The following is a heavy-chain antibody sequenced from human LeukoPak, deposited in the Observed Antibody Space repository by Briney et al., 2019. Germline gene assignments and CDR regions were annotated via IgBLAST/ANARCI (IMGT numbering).Heavy chain of an antibody. D-gene: IGHD6-19*01. J-gene: IGHJ6*03. CDR3: ARTCSSGWDYYYYYMDV. CDR1: GYTFTSYG. CDR2: MNPNSGNT. Sequence: GASVKVSCKASGYTFTSYGINWVRQATGQGLEWMGWMNPNSGNTGYAQKFQGRVTITRNTSISTAYMELSSLRSEDTAVYYCARTCSSGWDYYYYYMDVWGKGTTVTVSS. V-gene: IGHV1-8*03.